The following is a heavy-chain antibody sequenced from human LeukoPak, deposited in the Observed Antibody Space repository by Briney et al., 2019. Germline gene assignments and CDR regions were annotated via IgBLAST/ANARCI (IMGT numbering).Heavy chain of an antibody. CDR2: IYYSGST. CDR3: ASIPYYDILTGYYGENAFDI. J-gene: IGHJ3*02. D-gene: IGHD3-9*01. CDR1: GGSISSYY. Sequence: SETLSLTCTVPGGSISSYYWSWIRQPPGKGLEWIGYIYYSGSTNYNPSLKSRVTISVDTSKNQFSLKLSSVTAADTAVYYCASIPYYDILTGYYGENAFDIWGQGTMVTVSS. V-gene: IGHV4-59*01.